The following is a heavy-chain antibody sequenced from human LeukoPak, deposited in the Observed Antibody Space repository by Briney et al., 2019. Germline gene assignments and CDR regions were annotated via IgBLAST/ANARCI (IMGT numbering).Heavy chain of an antibody. CDR3: ARGERAVAGTHY. CDR2: ISYDGSNK. D-gene: IGHD6-19*01. V-gene: IGHV3-30*03. J-gene: IGHJ4*02. Sequence: GGSLRLSCAASGFTFSSYGMHWVRQAPGKGLEWVSVISYDGSNKYYADSVKGRFTISRDNSKNTLYLQMNSLRAEDTAVYYCARGERAVAGTHYWGQGTLVTVSS. CDR1: GFTFSSYG.